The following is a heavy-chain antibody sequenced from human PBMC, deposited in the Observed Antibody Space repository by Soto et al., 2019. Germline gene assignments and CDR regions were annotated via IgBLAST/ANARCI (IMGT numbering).Heavy chain of an antibody. J-gene: IGHJ5*02. CDR3: ARERSGSYPWNWFDP. Sequence: GASVKVSCKASGYAFTSYDINWVRQATGQGLEWMGWMNPNSGNTGYAQKFQGRVTMTRNTSISTAYMELSSLRSEDTAVYYCARERSGSYPWNWFDPWGQGTLVTVSS. CDR2: MNPNSGNT. CDR1: GYAFTSYD. V-gene: IGHV1-8*01. D-gene: IGHD1-26*01.